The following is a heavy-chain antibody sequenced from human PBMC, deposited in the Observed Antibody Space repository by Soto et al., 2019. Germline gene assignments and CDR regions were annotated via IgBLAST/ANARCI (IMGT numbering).Heavy chain of an antibody. D-gene: IGHD3-22*01. CDR2: ISYDGSNK. CDR3: ARDWRKYYYDSRYYYYYGMDV. V-gene: IGHV3-30-3*01. Sequence: GGSLRLSCAASGFTFSSYAMHWVRQAPGKGLEWVAVISYDGSNKYYADSVKGRFTISRDNSKNTLYLQMNSLRAEDTAVYYCARDWRKYYYDSRYYYYYGMDVWGQGTTVTVSS. CDR1: GFTFSSYA. J-gene: IGHJ6*02.